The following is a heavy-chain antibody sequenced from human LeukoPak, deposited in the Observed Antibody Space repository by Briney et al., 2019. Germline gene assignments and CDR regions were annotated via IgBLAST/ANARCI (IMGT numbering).Heavy chain of an antibody. D-gene: IGHD5-12*01. Sequence: SETLSLTCTVSGGAISGYFWTWIRQPAGKGLEWIGRMYSTGSNNYNPSLKSRATMSLHTSKNHFSLNLTSVTAADTAVYYCAREPTSGREPTSGRPLDYWGQGTLVTVSS. CDR2: MYSTGSN. CDR1: GGAISGYF. J-gene: IGHJ4*02. CDR3: AREPTSGREPTSGRPLDY. V-gene: IGHV4-4*07.